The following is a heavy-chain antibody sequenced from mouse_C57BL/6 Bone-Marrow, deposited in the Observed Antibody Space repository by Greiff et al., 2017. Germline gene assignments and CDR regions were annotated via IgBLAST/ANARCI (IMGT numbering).Heavy chain of an antibody. CDR2: ISSGGDYI. CDR3: TRGGFTTVVATD. D-gene: IGHD1-1*01. Sequence: EVKVVESGEGLVKPGGSLKLSCAASGFTFSSYAMSWVRQTPEKRLEWVAYISSGGDYIYYADTVKGRFTISRDNARNTLYLQMSSLKSEDTAMYYCTRGGFTTVVATDWGQGTTLTVSS. J-gene: IGHJ2*01. V-gene: IGHV5-9-1*02. CDR1: GFTFSSYA.